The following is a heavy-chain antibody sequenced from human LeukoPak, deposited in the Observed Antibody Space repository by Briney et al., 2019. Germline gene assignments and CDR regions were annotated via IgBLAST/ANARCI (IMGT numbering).Heavy chain of an antibody. V-gene: IGHV1-2*02. D-gene: IGHD3-10*01. Sequence: ASVKVSCKASGYTFTGYYMHWVRQAPGQGLEWMGWINPNSGGTNYAQKFQGRVTMTRDKSIRTAYLELSRLTSDDTAVYYCARNIWFGESADAFDIWGQGTMVTVSS. CDR2: INPNSGGT. J-gene: IGHJ3*02. CDR3: ARNIWFGESADAFDI. CDR1: GYTFTGYY.